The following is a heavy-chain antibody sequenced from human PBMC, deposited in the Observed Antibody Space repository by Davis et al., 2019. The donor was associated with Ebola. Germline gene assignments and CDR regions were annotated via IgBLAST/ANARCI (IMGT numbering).Heavy chain of an antibody. Sequence: PGGSLRLSCAASGFTFSSYDMHWVRQATGKGLEWVSAIGTAGDTYYPGSVKGRFTISRENAKNSLYLQMNSLRAGDTAVYYCARAAAVAGTGKNWFDPWGQGTLVTVSS. V-gene: IGHV3-13*01. CDR3: ARAAAVAGTGKNWFDP. CDR2: IGTAGDT. CDR1: GFTFSSYD. D-gene: IGHD6-19*01. J-gene: IGHJ5*02.